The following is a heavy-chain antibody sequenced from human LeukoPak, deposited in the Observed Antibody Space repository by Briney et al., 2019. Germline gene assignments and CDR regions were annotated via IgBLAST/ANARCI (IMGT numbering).Heavy chain of an antibody. J-gene: IGHJ4*02. CDR1: GGSVSSTSYY. CDR3: ARDRGGRSPRYYFDY. CDR2: IYYSGRT. V-gene: IGHV4-39*07. Sequence: PSETLSLTCTVSGGSVSSTSYYWGWIRQPPGKGLEWIGTIYYSGRTYYNPSLKSRVTISVDTSKNQFSLKLSSVTAADTAVYYCARDRGGRSPRYYFDYWGQGTLVTVSS. D-gene: IGHD1-26*01.